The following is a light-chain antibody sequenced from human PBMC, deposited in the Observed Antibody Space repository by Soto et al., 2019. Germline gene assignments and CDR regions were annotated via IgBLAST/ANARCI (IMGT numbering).Light chain of an antibody. J-gene: IGKJ3*01. CDR2: AAS. V-gene: IGKV1-9*01. Sequence: DIQLTQSPSFLSASVGDRVTITCRASQGISSYLAWYQQKPGKAPKLLIYAASTLQSGVPSRFSGSGSETDFTLTISSLRPEDFATYYCQQLNSFPPTFVPGTKVDLK. CDR3: QQLNSFPPT. CDR1: QGISSY.